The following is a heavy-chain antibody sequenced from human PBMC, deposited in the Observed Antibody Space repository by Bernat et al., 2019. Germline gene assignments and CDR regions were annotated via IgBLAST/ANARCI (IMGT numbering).Heavy chain of an antibody. CDR2: INHSGGT. CDR1: VGSFSGYY. D-gene: IGHD6-13*01. Sequence: QVQLQQWGAGLLKPSETLSLTCAVYVGSFSGYYWSWIRQPPGKGLEWIGEINHSGGTNYNPSLKSRVTISVGTSKDQFSLKRSCVTAADTAVYYCARGGEGQQLVLVYWGQGTLVTVSS. V-gene: IGHV4-34*01. J-gene: IGHJ4*02. CDR3: ARGGEGQQLVLVY.